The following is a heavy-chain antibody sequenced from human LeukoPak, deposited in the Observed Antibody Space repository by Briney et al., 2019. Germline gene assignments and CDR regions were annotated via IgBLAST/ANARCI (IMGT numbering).Heavy chain of an antibody. CDR2: ISSSSSYI. Sequence: GGSLRLSCAASGFTFSSYSMNGVRQAPGKGLEWVPSISSSSSYIYYADSVKGRFTISRDNAKNSLYLQMNSLRAEDTAVYYCARSDLRDDAFDIWGQGTMVTVSS. J-gene: IGHJ3*02. CDR1: GFTFSSYS. CDR3: ARSDLRDDAFDI. V-gene: IGHV3-21*01.